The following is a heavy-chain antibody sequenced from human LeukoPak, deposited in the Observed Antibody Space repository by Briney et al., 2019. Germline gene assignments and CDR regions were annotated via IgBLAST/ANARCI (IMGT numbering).Heavy chain of an antibody. J-gene: IGHJ4*02. CDR2: INHSGST. CDR3: ARGYSNGYVDY. D-gene: IGHD5-18*01. CDR1: GGSFSGYY. V-gene: IGHV4-34*01. Sequence: SETLSLTCAVYGGSFSGYYWSWIRQPPGKGLEWIGEINHSGSTNYNPSLKSRVTISVDTSKNQFSLRLSSVTAADTAVYYCARGYSNGYVDYWGQGTLVTVSS.